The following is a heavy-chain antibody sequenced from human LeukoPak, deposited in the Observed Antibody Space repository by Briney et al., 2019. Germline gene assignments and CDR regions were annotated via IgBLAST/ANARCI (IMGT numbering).Heavy chain of an antibody. V-gene: IGHV1-2*02. CDR1: GYTFTGYY. Sequence: GASVKVSCKASGYTFTGYYMHWVRQAPGQGLEWMGWINPNSGGTNYAQKFQGRVTMTRDTSISTAYMELSRLRSDATAVYYWAGSIAVAVHNWFDPWGQGTLVNVSS. CDR2: INPNSGGT. D-gene: IGHD6-19*01. J-gene: IGHJ5*02. CDR3: AGSIAVAVHNWFDP.